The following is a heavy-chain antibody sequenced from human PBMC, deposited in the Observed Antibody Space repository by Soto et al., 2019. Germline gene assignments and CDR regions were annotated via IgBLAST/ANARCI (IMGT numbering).Heavy chain of an antibody. CDR1: GFTFSNHA. CDR3: AKDRWRYSNSGDYSDY. V-gene: IGHV3-23*01. Sequence: PGGSLRLSCAASGFTFSNHAMSWVRQAPGKGLDWVSTISGSGDSTYYADSVKGRFTISSDNSKNTLYLQMNSLRAEDTAVYYCAKDRWRYSNSGDYSDYWGQGTLVTVSS. D-gene: IGHD6-6*01. CDR2: ISGSGDST. J-gene: IGHJ4*02.